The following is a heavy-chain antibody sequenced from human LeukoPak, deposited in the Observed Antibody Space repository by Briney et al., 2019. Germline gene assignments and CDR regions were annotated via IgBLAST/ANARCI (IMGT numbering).Heavy chain of an antibody. V-gene: IGHV3-23*01. J-gene: IGHJ6*02. CDR2: ISGSGGST. Sequence: PGGSLRLSCAASGFTFSSYSINWVRQAPGKGLEWVSAISGSGGSTYYADSVKGRFTVSRDNSKNTLYLQMNSLRAEDTAVYYCAKSKSYGMDVWGQGTTVTVSS. CDR1: GFTFSSYS. CDR3: AKSKSYGMDV.